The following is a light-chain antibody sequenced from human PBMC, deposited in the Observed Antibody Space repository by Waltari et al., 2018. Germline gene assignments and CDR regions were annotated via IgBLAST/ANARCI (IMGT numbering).Light chain of an antibody. V-gene: IGKV3-20*01. CDR3: QQYGRSWNT. CDR1: QRVSSNY. CDR2: GSS. J-gene: IGKJ2*01. Sequence: EIVLTQSPGTLSLSPGERATLSCRASQRVSSNYLAWYQQRPCQAPSLLIHGSSSRATGIPDRFSGSVSGTDFTLTISRLEPEDFAVYYCQQYGRSWNTFGQGTKLEIK.